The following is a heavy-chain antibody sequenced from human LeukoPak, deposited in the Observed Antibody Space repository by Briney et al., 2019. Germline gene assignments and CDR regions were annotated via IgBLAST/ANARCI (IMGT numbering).Heavy chain of an antibody. D-gene: IGHD1/OR15-1a*01. CDR3: ARDRDITGTHGDFDY. J-gene: IGHJ4*02. CDR2: ISAYNGNT. V-gene: IGHV1-18*01. Sequence: GASVKVSCKASGYTFTSYGISWVRQAPGQGLEWMGWISAYNGNTNYAQKLQGRVTMTTDTSTSTAYMELRSLRSDDTAVYYCARDRDITGTHGDFDYWGQGTLVTVSS. CDR1: GYTFTSYG.